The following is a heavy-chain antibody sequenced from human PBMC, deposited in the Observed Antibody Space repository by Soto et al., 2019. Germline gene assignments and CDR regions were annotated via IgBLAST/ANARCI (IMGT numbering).Heavy chain of an antibody. D-gene: IGHD1-1*01. CDR1: GGSISNTYYY. V-gene: IGHV4-39*01. J-gene: IGHJ4*02. CDR3: ARHDSTGTYFDS. Sequence: QMQLQESGPGLVKPSETLSLTCTVSGGSISNTYYYWGWIRQPPGKGLEWVGSIYVTGSTYYNPSLKSRVTVSIDTSKNQFSLMLSSVTAADTAVYYCARHDSTGTYFDSWGQGTLVTVSS. CDR2: IYVTGST.